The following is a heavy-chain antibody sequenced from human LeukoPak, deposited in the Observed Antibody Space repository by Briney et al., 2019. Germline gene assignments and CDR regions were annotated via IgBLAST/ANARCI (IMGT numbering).Heavy chain of an antibody. D-gene: IGHD6-13*01. CDR1: GVSISNYY. Sequence: PSETLSLTCTVSGVSISNYYWTWIRQPPGKGLEWIGYMYNSGSTNYNPSLKSRVTMSVDTSKNQFSLRLSSVTAADTAVYYCATRPNIVATGTNTGNWFDPWGQGTPVTVSS. V-gene: IGHV4-59*12. CDR3: ATRPNIVATGTNTGNWFDP. CDR2: MYNSGST. J-gene: IGHJ5*02.